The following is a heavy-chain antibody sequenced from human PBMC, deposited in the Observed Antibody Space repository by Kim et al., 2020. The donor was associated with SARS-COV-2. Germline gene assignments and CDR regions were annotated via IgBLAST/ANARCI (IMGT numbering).Heavy chain of an antibody. V-gene: IGHV3-49*03. J-gene: IGHJ3*01. Sequence: GGSLRLSCTASGFIFGDYDMTWFRQAPGKGLEWVGFIRAKSFGGTTDYAASVKGRFTISRDDSKYIAYLQMNSLKTEDTAVYYCTRDASGSYGLMRAFDFWGQGTMVTVSS. D-gene: IGHD3-10*01. CDR3: TRDASGSYGLMRAFDF. CDR2: IRAKSFGGTT. CDR1: GFIFGDYD.